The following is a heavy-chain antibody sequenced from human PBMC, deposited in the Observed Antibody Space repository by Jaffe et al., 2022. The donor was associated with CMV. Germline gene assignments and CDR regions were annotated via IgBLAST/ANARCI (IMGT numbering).Heavy chain of an antibody. CDR3: ARGLEIAAPRRYYGMDV. CDR1: GYTFTGYY. D-gene: IGHD6-13*01. V-gene: IGHV1-2*02. CDR2: INPNSGGT. Sequence: QVQLVQSGAEVKKPGASVKVSCKASGYTFTGYYMHWVRQAPGQGLEWMGWINPNSGGTNYAQKFQGRVTMTRDTSISTAYMELSRLRSDDTAVYYCARGLEIAAPRRYYGMDVWGQGTTVTVSS. J-gene: IGHJ6*02.